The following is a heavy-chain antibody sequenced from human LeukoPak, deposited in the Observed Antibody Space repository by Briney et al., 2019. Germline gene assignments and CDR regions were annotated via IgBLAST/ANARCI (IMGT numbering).Heavy chain of an antibody. CDR1: GYTFTSYG. CDR2: ISAYNGNT. V-gene: IGHV1-18*01. D-gene: IGHD3-3*01. Sequence: ASVKVSCKASGYTFTSYGISWVRQAPGQGLEWMGWISAYNGNTNYAQKLQGRVTITTDTSTSTAYMELRSLRSDATAVYYCARDQAIFGVVTSFYYYYYMDVWGKGTTVTVSS. J-gene: IGHJ6*03. CDR3: ARDQAIFGVVTSFYYYYYMDV.